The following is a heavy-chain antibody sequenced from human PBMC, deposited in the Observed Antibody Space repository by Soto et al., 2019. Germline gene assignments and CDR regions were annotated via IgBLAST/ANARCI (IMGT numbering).Heavy chain of an antibody. J-gene: IGHJ4*02. CDR2: SNHSGST. CDR1: GGSFRAYF. CDR3: ARGLFWSGNFDN. Sequence: QVQLQQWGAGLLKPSETLSLTCAIYGGSFRAYFWCWIRQSPGKGLEWLGESNHSGSTNYNSSLKSRVTIAVDTAKSQFFLKLTSVTASDTAVYYCARGLFWSGNFDNWGQGTLVTVS. V-gene: IGHV4-34*01. D-gene: IGHD3-3*01.